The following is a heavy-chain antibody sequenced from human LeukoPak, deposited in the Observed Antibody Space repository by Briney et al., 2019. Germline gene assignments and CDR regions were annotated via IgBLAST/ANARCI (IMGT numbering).Heavy chain of an antibody. J-gene: IGHJ3*02. CDR3: AKDIEGIAVAGTFDI. CDR1: GFTFDDYA. Sequence: SLRLSCAASGFTFDDYAMHWVRQAPGKGLEWDSGISWNSGSIGYADSVKGRFTISRDNAKNSLYLQMNSLRAEDTALYNCAKDIEGIAVAGTFDIWGQGTMVTVSS. D-gene: IGHD6-19*01. V-gene: IGHV3-9*01. CDR2: ISWNSGSI.